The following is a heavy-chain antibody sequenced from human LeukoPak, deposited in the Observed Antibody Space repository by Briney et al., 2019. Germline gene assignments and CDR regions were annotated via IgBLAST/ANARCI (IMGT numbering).Heavy chain of an antibody. J-gene: IGHJ6*02. Sequence: GGSLRLSCAASGFTFSSYWMTWVRQVPGRGPEWVANVNRDGSETYYLDSVKGRFTISKDNAKNSLYLQMNSLRAEDTALYHCARNNGMDVWGQGTTVIVSS. CDR2: VNRDGSET. CDR1: GFTFSSYW. V-gene: IGHV3-7*03. CDR3: ARNNGMDV.